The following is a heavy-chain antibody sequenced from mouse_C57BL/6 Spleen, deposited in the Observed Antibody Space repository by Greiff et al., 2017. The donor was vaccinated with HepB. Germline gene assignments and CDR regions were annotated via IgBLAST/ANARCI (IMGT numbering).Heavy chain of an antibody. CDR3: AREEGTAQATGAY. Sequence: VQLQQPGAELVKPGASVKLSCKASGYTFTSYWMHWVKQRPGQGLEWIGMIHPNSGSTNYNEKFKSKATLTVDKSSSTAYMQLSSLTSEDSAVYYCAREEGTAQATGAYWGQGTLVTVSA. CDR2: IHPNSGST. D-gene: IGHD3-2*02. CDR1: GYTFTSYW. J-gene: IGHJ3*01. V-gene: IGHV1-64*01.